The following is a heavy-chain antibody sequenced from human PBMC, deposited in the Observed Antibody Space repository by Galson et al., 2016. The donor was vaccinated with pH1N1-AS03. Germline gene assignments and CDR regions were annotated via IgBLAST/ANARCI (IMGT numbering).Heavy chain of an antibody. J-gene: IGHJ4*02. D-gene: IGHD6-19*01. CDR1: GFTFSNYW. CDR3: ARDPDPNNIGWYYFDN. CDR2: IKSGGGDT. Sequence: SLRLSCAASGFTFSNYWMHWVRQVPGRGLMWVSGIKSGGGDTRYADSLKGRFIISRDDAKNTLYLQMNSLRAEDTALYYCARDPDPNNIGWYYFDNWGQGIRVTVSS. V-gene: IGHV3-74*01.